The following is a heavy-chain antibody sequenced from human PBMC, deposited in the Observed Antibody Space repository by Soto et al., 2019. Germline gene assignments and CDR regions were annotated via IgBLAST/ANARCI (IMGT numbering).Heavy chain of an antibody. V-gene: IGHV3-64D*06. CDR1: GFTFSSYA. D-gene: IGHD5-18*01. J-gene: IGHJ6*02. CDR2: ISSNGVST. Sequence: EGSLSLSCSASGFTFSSYAMHWVRQAPGKGLEYVSAISSNGVSTYYADSVKGRFTISRDNSKNTLYLQMSSMRAEDTAVYYCVKGDTAMATAGYYYYGMDVWGQGTMVTV. CDR3: VKGDTAMATAGYYYYGMDV.